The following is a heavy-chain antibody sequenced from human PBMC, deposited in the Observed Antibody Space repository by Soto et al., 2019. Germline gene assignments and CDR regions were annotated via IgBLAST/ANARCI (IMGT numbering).Heavy chain of an antibody. CDR2: IHRASTYI. CDR3: ARRAVTTYHFFDY. V-gene: IGHV3-21*06. J-gene: IGHJ4*02. D-gene: IGHD4-17*01. Sequence: VGSLRLSFATSGFTFSSFDMDWVRQAPGKGLEWVSSIHRASTYIYYADSVRGRFTISRDNAKSSLYLQMNSLTVEDTAVYYCARRAVTTYHFFDYWGQGALVTVSS. CDR1: GFTFSSFD.